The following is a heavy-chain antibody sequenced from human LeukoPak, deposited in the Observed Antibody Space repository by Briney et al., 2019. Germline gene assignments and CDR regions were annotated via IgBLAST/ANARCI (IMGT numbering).Heavy chain of an antibody. CDR2: IRYDGSNK. J-gene: IGHJ4*02. D-gene: IGHD3-9*01. V-gene: IGHV3-30*02. CDR1: GFTFGSYG. CDR3: AKNYDILTDPPYYFDY. Sequence: QPGGSRKLSWAASGFTFGSYGMHWVGQAPGKGLEWVPFIRYDGSNKYYADSVKGRFTISRDNSKNTLYLQMNSLRAEDTAVYYCAKNYDILTDPPYYFDYWGQGTLVTVSS.